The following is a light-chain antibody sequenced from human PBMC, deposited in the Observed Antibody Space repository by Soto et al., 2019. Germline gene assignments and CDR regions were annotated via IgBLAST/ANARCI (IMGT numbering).Light chain of an antibody. J-gene: IGKJ1*01. CDR3: QQYVNSRWT. Sequence: EVVLTQSPGTPSLSPGERATLSCKASQSGASSYLGWYQQNRGQAPRLLIYGTSSRATGVPDRFSGSGSGTDFTLIISRLEPEDFAVYYCQQYVNSRWTFGRGTKGGYQ. V-gene: IGKV3-20*01. CDR1: QSGASSY. CDR2: GTS.